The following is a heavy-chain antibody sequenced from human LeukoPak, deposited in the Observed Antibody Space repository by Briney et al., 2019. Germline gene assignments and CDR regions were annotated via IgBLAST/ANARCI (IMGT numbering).Heavy chain of an antibody. D-gene: IGHD3-22*01. CDR2: ISNDGTEK. CDR3: AKVRVILNTMASFSY. V-gene: IGHV3-30*18. Sequence: GGSLRLSCTASEFTFTNYGMHWVRQAPGKGLEWVAVISNDGTEKYYADSVKGRFTISRDNSGNTLYLQLNSQRPDDTAVYYCAKVRVILNTMASFSYWGLGTLVTVSS. CDR1: EFTFTNYG. J-gene: IGHJ4*02.